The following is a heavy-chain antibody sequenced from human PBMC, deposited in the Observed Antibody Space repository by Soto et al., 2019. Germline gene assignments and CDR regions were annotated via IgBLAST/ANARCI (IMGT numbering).Heavy chain of an antibody. Sequence: QMPLVQSGPKVKKPGSSVKVSCKASGDSFGSYAVSWVRQAPGQGLEWMGAIIPVFGTTNYTQKFQGTVTITADASTTTASMELGSLTSDATAVYYCARGPIGRFGPWGQGSLVTAAS. CDR2: IIPVFGTT. D-gene: IGHD3-10*01. CDR3: ARGPIGRFGP. V-gene: IGHV1-69*01. CDR1: GDSFGSYA. J-gene: IGHJ5*02.